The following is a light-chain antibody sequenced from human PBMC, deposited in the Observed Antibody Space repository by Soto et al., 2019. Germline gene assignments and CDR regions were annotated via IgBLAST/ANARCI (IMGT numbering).Light chain of an antibody. V-gene: IGLV2-14*01. J-gene: IGLJ1*01. Sequence: QSVLTQPASVSGSPGQSIAISCTGSSSDVDFYNYISWYQQHPGKVPKLIIYEVTNRPSGVSNRFSGSKSGNTASLTISGLQAEDEADYYCCSYTTSSTRVFGNGTKVTVL. CDR1: SSDVDFYNY. CDR3: CSYTTSSTRV. CDR2: EVT.